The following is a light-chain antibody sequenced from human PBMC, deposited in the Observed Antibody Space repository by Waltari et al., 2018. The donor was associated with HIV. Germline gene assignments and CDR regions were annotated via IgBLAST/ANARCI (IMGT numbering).Light chain of an antibody. V-gene: IGKV3-11*01. J-gene: IGKJ5*01. CDR1: QSISTY. CDR3: QQRSSWPIT. Sequence: EIVLTPSPATLSLSPGERATLSCRASQSISTYLAWYQQKPGQAPRLLIYGASSRATGIPARFSGSGSGTDFTLTISSLEPGDFGVFYCQQRSSWPITFGQGTRLEIK. CDR2: GAS.